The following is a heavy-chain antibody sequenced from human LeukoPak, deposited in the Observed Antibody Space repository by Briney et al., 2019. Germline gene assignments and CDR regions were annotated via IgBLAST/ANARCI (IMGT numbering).Heavy chain of an antibody. V-gene: IGHV1-69*13. CDR2: IIPIFGTA. J-gene: IGHJ3*02. CDR3: ARSMTTVTTWPELDAFDI. CDR1: GGTFSSYA. Sequence: SVKVSCKASGGTFSSYAISWVRQAPGQGLEWMGGIIPIFGTANYAQKFQGRVTITADESTSTAYMELSSLRSEDTAVYYCARSMTTVTTWPELDAFDIWGQGTMVTVSS. D-gene: IGHD4-17*01.